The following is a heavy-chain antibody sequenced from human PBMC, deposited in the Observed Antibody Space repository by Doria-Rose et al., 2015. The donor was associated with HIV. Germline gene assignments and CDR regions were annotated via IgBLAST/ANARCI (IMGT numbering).Heavy chain of an antibody. Sequence: SGPVLVKPTETLTLTCTVSGVSLSSPGMGVSWIRQPPGKALEWLADIVTDDAIFYKTSPKSRLTISRGTSKSQVVLTRTDMDPVDTATYYCARIKSSRWYHKYYFDFWGQGTRVIASA. J-gene: IGHJ4*02. D-gene: IGHD6-13*01. CDR1: GVSLSSPGMG. CDR2: IVTDDAI. V-gene: IGHV2-26*01. CDR3: ARIKSSRWYHKYYFDF.